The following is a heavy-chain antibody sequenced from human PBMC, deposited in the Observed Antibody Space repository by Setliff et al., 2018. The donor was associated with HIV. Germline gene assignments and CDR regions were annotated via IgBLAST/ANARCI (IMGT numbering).Heavy chain of an antibody. CDR1: GYTLTGHY. CDR3: ARDRPLDTPSMGLYLDY. CDR2: FNPNNAAS. Sequence: ASVKVSCKASGYTLTGHYMHWVRQAPGQGLEWMGYFNPNNAASKFAQKFQGRVTMTRDTSTSTAYMELTSLTSDDTAVYYCARDRPLDTPSMGLYLDYWGQGTLVTVS. V-gene: IGHV1-2*02. J-gene: IGHJ4*02. D-gene: IGHD2-15*01.